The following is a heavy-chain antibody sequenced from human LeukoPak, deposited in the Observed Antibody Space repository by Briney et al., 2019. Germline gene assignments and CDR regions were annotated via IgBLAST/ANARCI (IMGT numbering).Heavy chain of an antibody. CDR1: GYTFTSYG. V-gene: IGHV1-18*01. CDR3: ARVDTALQDYYMDV. D-gene: IGHD5-18*01. Sequence: ASVKVSCKASGYTFTSYGISWVRQAPGQGLEWMGWISAYNGSTNYAQKLQGRVTMTTDTSTSTAYMELRSLRSDDTAVYYCARVDTALQDYYMDVWGKGTTVTVSS. J-gene: IGHJ6*03. CDR2: ISAYNGST.